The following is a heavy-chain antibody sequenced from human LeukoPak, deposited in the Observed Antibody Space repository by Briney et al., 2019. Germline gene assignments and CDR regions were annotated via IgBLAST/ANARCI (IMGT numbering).Heavy chain of an antibody. J-gene: IGHJ6*02. CDR1: GGSISSGGYY. CDR2: IYYSGST. Sequence: PSQTLSLACTVSGGSISSGGYYWSWIRQHPGKGLEWIGYIYYSGSTYYNPSLKSRVTISVDTSKNQFSLKLSSVTAADTAVYYCAREDYGSGTRYYGMDVRGQGTTVTVSS. D-gene: IGHD3-10*01. V-gene: IGHV4-31*03. CDR3: AREDYGSGTRYYGMDV.